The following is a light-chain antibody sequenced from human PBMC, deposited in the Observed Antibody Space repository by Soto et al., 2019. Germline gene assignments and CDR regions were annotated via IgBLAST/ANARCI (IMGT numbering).Light chain of an antibody. V-gene: IGLV2-8*01. Sequence: QSALTQPPSASGSPGRSVTISCPGTSSDVGAYKYVSWYQQYPGKAPKLMIYEVSKRPSGVPDRFSGSKSGNTASLTVSGLQAEDEADYYCTSYVGSNIWVFGGGTKLTVL. CDR3: TSYVGSNIWV. CDR2: EVS. J-gene: IGLJ3*02. CDR1: SSDVGAYKY.